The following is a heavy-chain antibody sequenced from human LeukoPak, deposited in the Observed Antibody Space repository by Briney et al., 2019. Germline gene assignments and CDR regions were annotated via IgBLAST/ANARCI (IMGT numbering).Heavy chain of an antibody. CDR1: GFTFSSFS. D-gene: IGHD2-2*02. J-gene: IGHJ4*02. Sequence: PGGSLRLSCAASGFTFSSFSMYWVRQAPGKGLEWVSSISRGSDYIYYADSLKGRFTISRDNAKNSLYLQMNSLRAEDTAVYYCARSPGDCSSTSCYNLHLDYWGQGTLVTVSS. V-gene: IGHV3-21*01. CDR3: ARSPGDCSSTSCYNLHLDY. CDR2: ISRGSDYI.